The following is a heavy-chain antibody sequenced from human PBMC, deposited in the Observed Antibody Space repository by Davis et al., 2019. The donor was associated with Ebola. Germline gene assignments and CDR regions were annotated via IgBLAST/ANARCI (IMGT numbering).Heavy chain of an antibody. CDR1: GNTITTYT. V-gene: IGHV1-69*06. J-gene: IGHJ4*02. CDR2: IIPIFGTT. Sequence: SVKVSCKASGNTITTYTIDWVRQAPGQGLEWMGGIIPIFGTTYYAQKFRDRVMITADKYTHTAYMELNSLTSDDTAVYYCARGPSVATSHNFDYWRQGSLLTVSS. CDR3: ARGPSVATSHNFDY. D-gene: IGHD5-12*01.